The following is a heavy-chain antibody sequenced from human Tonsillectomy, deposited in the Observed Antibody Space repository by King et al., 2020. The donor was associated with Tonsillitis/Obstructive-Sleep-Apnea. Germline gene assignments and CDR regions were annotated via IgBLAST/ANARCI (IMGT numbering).Heavy chain of an antibody. D-gene: IGHD6-19*01. CDR1: GFSLSKPRMG. Sequence: VTLKESGPVLVKPTETITLTCTVSGFSLSKPRMGVSWIRQPPGKALEWLAHIFSNDEKSYNTSLKSRLTISRDTSKSQVVLTMTNVDPVDTATYYCARGWLVYDYWGQGTLVTVSS. V-gene: IGHV2-26*01. CDR3: ARGWLVYDY. CDR2: IFSNDEK. J-gene: IGHJ4*02.